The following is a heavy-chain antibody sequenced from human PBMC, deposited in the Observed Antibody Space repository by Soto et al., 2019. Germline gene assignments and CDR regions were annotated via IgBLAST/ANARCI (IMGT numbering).Heavy chain of an antibody. V-gene: IGHV4-39*01. J-gene: IGHJ4*02. CDR3: ARLYMTHNFDY. D-gene: IGHD3-16*01. CDR1: GGSISSSSYY. Sequence: SETLSLTCTVSGGSISSSSYYWGWIRQPPGKGLEWIGSIYYSGSTYYNPSLKSRVTISVDTSKNQFSLKLSSVTAADTAVYYCARLYMTHNFDYWGQGTLVTVS. CDR2: IYYSGST.